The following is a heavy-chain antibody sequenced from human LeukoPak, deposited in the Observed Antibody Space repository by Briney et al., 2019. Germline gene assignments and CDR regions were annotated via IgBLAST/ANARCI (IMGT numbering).Heavy chain of an antibody. CDR2: IYYSGST. Sequence: SETLSLTCAVYGGSFSGYYWGWIRQPPGKGLEWIGSIYYSGSTYFNPSLKRRVTISVDTSKNQFSLKLSSVTAADTAVYHCARDYYDSSGYYYFDYWGQGTLVTVSS. CDR3: ARDYYDSSGYYYFDY. D-gene: IGHD3-22*01. CDR1: GGSFSGYY. J-gene: IGHJ4*02. V-gene: IGHV4-39*01.